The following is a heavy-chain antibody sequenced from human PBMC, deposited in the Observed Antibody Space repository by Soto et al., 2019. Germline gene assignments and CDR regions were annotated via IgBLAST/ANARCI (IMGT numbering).Heavy chain of an antibody. V-gene: IGHV4-39*01. D-gene: IGHD3-16*02. J-gene: IGHJ3*02. CDR2: IYYSGST. CDR1: GGSISSSSYY. CDR3: ARQSLSAENAFDI. Sequence: SETLSLTCTVSGGSISSSSYYWGWIRQPPGKGLEWIGSIYYSGSTYYNPSLKSRVTISVDTSKNQFSLKLSSVTAADTAVYYCARQSLSAENAFDIWGQGTMVTV.